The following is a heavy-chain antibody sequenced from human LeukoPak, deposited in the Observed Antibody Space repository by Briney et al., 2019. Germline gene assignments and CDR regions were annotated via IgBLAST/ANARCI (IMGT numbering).Heavy chain of an antibody. CDR2: IYPGDSDT. CDR3: ARQSQVATITGDFDY. CDR1: GYSFISYW. D-gene: IGHD5-12*01. V-gene: IGHV5-51*01. Sequence: GESLKISCKGSGYSFISYWIGWVRQMPGKGLEWMGIIYPGDSDTRYSPSFQGQVTISADKSISTAYLQWSSLKASDTAMYYCARQSQVATITGDFDYWGQGTLVTVSS. J-gene: IGHJ4*02.